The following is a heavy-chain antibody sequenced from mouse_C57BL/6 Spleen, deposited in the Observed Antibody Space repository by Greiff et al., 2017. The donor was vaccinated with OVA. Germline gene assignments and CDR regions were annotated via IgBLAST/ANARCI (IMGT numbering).Heavy chain of an antibody. D-gene: IGHD2-4*01. CDR1: GYTFTDYN. CDR3: ARENDYDGAWFAY. CDR2: INPNNGGT. Sequence: EVQLQQSGPELVKPGASVKIPCKASGYTFTDYNMDWVKQSHGKSLEWIGDINPNNGGTIYNQKFKGKATVTVDKSSSTAYMELRSLTSEDTAVYYCARENDYDGAWFAYWGQGTLVTVSA. J-gene: IGHJ3*01. V-gene: IGHV1-18*01.